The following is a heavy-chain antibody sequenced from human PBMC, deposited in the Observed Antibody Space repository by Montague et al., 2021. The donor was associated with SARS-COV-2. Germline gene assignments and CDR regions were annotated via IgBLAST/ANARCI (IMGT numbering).Heavy chain of an antibody. CDR1: GVSISSGSYY. J-gene: IGHJ4*02. Sequence: SETLSLTCSVSGVSISSGSYYWSWVRQPPGKGLEWIGYVYHTGSTNYKSCLKSRVTLSIDTSKNQFSLNLTSVTAADTAVYYCVREKYYFDDSGSKWGQGTLVTV. CDR3: VREKYYFDDSGSK. CDR2: VYHTGST. V-gene: IGHV4-61*01. D-gene: IGHD3-22*01.